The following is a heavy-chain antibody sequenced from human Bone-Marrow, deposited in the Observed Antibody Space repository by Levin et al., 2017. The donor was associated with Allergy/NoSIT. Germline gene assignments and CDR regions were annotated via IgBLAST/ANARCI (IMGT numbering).Heavy chain of an antibody. CDR3: VREEEFGAVAGADGFDI. D-gene: IGHD6-19*01. V-gene: IGHV6-1*01. Sequence: SQTLSLTCAISGDSVSSISAAWTWIRQSPSRGLEWLGRTYYRSKWYNDYAAFVKSRIIINPDTSKNQFSLQLKSVSPEDTAVYYCVREEEFGAVAGADGFDIWGQGTMITVS. CDR2: TYYRSKWYN. J-gene: IGHJ3*02. CDR1: GDSVSSISAA.